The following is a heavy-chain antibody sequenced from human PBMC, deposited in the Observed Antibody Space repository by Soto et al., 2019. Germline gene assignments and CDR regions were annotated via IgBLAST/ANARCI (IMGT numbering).Heavy chain of an antibody. CDR3: AGRAIGDDDACDI. D-gene: IGHD2-21*02. CDR2: ISYDGSNK. V-gene: IGHV3-30-3*01. J-gene: IGHJ3*02. Sequence: GGSLRLSCAASGFTFSSYAMHWVRQAPGKGLEWVAFISYDGSNKYYADSVKGRFTISRDNSKNTLYLQMNSLRAEDTAVYYCAGRAIGDDDACDIWGQGTLGTVSS. CDR1: GFTFSSYA.